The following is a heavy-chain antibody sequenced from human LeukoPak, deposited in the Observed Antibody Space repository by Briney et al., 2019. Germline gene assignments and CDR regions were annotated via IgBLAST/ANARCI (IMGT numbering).Heavy chain of an antibody. CDR3: ARVDSSSWPYYYYYYMDV. J-gene: IGHJ6*03. CDR1: GGTFSSYA. V-gene: IGHV1-69*06. CDR2: IIPIFGTA. Sequence: SVKVSCKASGGTFSSYAISWVRQAPGQGLEWMGGIIPIFGTANYAQKFQGRVTITADKSTSTAYMELSSLRSEDTAVYYCARVDSSSWPYYYYYYMDVWGKGTTVTVSS. D-gene: IGHD6-13*01.